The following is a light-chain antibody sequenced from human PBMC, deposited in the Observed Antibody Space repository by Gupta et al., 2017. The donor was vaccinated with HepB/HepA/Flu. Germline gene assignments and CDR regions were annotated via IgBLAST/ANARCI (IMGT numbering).Light chain of an antibody. CDR2: GEN. Sequence: SSALPQAPTGSGALGQTVRITCRGDRLRRFYANWYQQKPGQAPVLVLSGENSRPSVIPDRFSGSRSGNTASLTITGAQAEDEADYYCHSADTSGNRCLFGGGTRLTVL. CDR3: HSADTSGNRCL. CDR1: RLRRFY. J-gene: IGLJ2*01. V-gene: IGLV3-19*01.